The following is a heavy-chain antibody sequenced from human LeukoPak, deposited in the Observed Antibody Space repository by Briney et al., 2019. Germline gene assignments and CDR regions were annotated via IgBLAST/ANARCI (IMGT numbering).Heavy chain of an antibody. D-gene: IGHD6-19*01. J-gene: IGHJ4*02. CDR1: GGSISSYY. Sequence: SETLSLTCTVSGGSISSYYWNWIRQPPGKGLEWIGYIYYSGSTNYNPSLKSRVTISVDTSKNQFSLKLSSVTAADTAVYYCARMGSGWYQFFDYWGQGTLVTVSS. CDR2: IYYSGST. CDR3: ARMGSGWYQFFDY. V-gene: IGHV4-59*01.